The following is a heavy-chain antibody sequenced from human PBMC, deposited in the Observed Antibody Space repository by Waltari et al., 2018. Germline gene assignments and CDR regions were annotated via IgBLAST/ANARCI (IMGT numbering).Heavy chain of an antibody. D-gene: IGHD2-15*01. Sequence: QVQLQESGPGLVKPCETLSLTCTVSASSISSYYWSWMRQSPGKGLEWIGEIYYRRSTANNPPLKKGVTTTAEETKNQFSLKLRTVTAADTAVYYCAGAGYGGNPQVWYFDYWGQGTLVTVSS. CDR2: IYYRRST. CDR3: AGAGYGGNPQVWYFDY. CDR1: ASSISSYY. V-gene: IGHV4-59*01. J-gene: IGHJ4*02.